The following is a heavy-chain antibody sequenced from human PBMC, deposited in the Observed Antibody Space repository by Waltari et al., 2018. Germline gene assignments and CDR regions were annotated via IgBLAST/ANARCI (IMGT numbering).Heavy chain of an antibody. Sequence: QVQLQESGPGLVKPSKTLSLTCTVSGGSISSGDYYWSWIRQPPGKGLEWIGYIYNRGNTNDYPALKSRVTISVDTSKNQFSRKRSSVTAADTAVYYCAREGAVAATIDYGGQGTLVTVSS. CDR2: IYNRGNT. CDR1: GGSISSGDYY. J-gene: IGHJ4*02. V-gene: IGHV4-30-4*08. CDR3: AREGAVAATIDY. D-gene: IGHD6-19*01.